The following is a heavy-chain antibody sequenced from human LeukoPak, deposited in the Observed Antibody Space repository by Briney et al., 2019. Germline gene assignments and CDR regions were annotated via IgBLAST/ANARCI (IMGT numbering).Heavy chain of an antibody. CDR2: ISGSGGST. CDR1: GFTFSSYA. D-gene: IGHD6-19*01. Sequence: AGGSLRLSCAASGFTFSSYAMTWVRQAPGKGLEWVSGISGSGGSTYYADSVKGRFTISRDTSKNTLYLQMNSLRAEDTAVYYCAKGYSSGWWGYYLDYWGQGTLVTVSS. J-gene: IGHJ4*02. CDR3: AKGYSSGWWGYYLDY. V-gene: IGHV3-23*01.